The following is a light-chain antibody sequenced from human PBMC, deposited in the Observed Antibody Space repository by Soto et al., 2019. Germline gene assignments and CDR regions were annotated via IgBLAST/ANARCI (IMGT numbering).Light chain of an antibody. CDR2: DAS. V-gene: IGKV1-5*01. CDR3: QQYNTYSIT. CDR1: QSISTF. J-gene: IGKJ5*01. Sequence: DIKITPSPSTVSASVGDRVTITCRSCQSISTFLGWYQHRPGKAPNLLIYDASSLESGVPSRFGGSGSGTEFTLTISRLQPDDFATYYCQQYNTYSITFGQGTRLEIK.